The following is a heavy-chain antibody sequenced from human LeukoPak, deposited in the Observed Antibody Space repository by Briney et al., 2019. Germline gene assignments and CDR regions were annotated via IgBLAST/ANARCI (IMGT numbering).Heavy chain of an antibody. V-gene: IGHV4-59*08. CDR3: ARHVASGGTYAHFDY. D-gene: IGHD1-26*01. Sequence: SETLSLTCTVGGSMYNYYWSWIRQPPGKGLEWIGYIHYSGGTTYNPSLKSRVTMSLDTSKNQVSLKVNSVAAADTAVYYCARHVASGGTYAHFDYWGQGTLVTVSS. J-gene: IGHJ4*02. CDR2: IHYSGGT. CDR1: GSMYNYY.